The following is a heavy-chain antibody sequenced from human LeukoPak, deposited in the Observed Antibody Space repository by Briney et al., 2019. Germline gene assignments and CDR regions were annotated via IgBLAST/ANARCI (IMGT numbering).Heavy chain of an antibody. Sequence: GSLRLSCAASGFTFSNAWMSWVRQPPGKGLEWIGEINHSGSTNYNPSLKSRVTISVDTSKNQFSLKLSSVTAADTAVYYCARRAGYSGYVGTDYWGQGTLVTVSS. J-gene: IGHJ4*02. CDR3: ARRAGYSGYVGTDY. CDR2: INHSGST. D-gene: IGHD5-12*01. V-gene: IGHV4-34*01. CDR1: GFTFSNAW.